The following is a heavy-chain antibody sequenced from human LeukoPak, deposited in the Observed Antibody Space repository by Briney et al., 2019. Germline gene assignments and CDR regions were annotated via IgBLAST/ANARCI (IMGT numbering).Heavy chain of an antibody. Sequence: GGSLRLSCAASGFTFSDYTMSWIRQAPGKGLECICISTSTSGGNIYYADSVKGRFTISRDNAKNSLYLQMNSLRAEDTAVYYCARDRVTGTTFYYYYYMDVWGKGTTVTVSS. CDR3: ARDRVTGTTFYYYYYMDV. D-gene: IGHD1-7*01. CDR2: TSTSGGNI. CDR1: GFTFSDYT. V-gene: IGHV3-11*04. J-gene: IGHJ6*03.